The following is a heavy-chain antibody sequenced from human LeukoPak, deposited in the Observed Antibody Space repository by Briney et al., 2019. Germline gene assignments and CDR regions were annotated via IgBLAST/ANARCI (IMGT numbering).Heavy chain of an antibody. CDR3: VRGGHSFAFDY. CDR2: IYSGGNT. J-gene: IGHJ4*02. V-gene: IGHV3-53*04. Sequence: PGGSLRLSCAASGFTVSNTYMIWVRQAPGKGLEWVSVIYSGGNTDYADSVKGRFTISRQSSKNTVYLQMNSLRPEDTAVYLCVRGGHSFAFDYWGQGALVTVSS. CDR1: GFTVSNTY. D-gene: IGHD5-18*01.